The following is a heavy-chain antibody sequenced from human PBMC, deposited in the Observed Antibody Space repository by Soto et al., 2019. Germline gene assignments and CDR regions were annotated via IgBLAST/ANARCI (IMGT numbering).Heavy chain of an antibody. CDR1: GFTFSNFA. CDR3: TKERSSPVAPIDY. Sequence: EVQLSESGGGLVQPGGSLRLSCAGSGFTFSNFAMSWVRQAPEKGLEWVSAINGSGATTYFADSVKGRFTISRYNSKNMLHLQMNSLRAEDTAIYFCTKERSSPVAPIDYWGQGTLVTVSS. V-gene: IGHV3-23*01. J-gene: IGHJ4*02. CDR2: INGSGATT. D-gene: IGHD2-2*01.